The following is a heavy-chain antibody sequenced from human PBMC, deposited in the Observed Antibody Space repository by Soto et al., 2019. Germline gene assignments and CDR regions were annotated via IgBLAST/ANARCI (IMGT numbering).Heavy chain of an antibody. V-gene: IGHV1-2*02. CDR3: ARDGDISRWYVGLFDP. Sequence: ASVKVSCRASGYTFTGYYMHWVRQAPGQGREWMGWINPNSGGTNYAQKFQGRVTMTRDTSISTAYMELSRLRSDDTAVYYCARDGDISRWYVGLFDPWGQGTLVTVSS. CDR1: GYTFTGYY. CDR2: INPNSGGT. D-gene: IGHD6-19*01. J-gene: IGHJ5*02.